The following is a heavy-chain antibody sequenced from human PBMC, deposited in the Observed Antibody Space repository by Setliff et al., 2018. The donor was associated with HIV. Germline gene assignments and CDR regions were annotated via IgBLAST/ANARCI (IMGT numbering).Heavy chain of an antibody. V-gene: IGHV4-61*09. Sequence: SETLSLTCDVSGVSINSGDYSWNWIRQPAGKRLEWIGHVHSNGFKNYNSSLESRVTISVDTSKNQFSLKLSSVTAADTAVYYCARDLMAPDRYFDYWGQGTLVTVSS. J-gene: IGHJ4*02. CDR2: VHSNGFK. D-gene: IGHD2-8*01. CDR3: ARDLMAPDRYFDY. CDR1: GVSINSGDYS.